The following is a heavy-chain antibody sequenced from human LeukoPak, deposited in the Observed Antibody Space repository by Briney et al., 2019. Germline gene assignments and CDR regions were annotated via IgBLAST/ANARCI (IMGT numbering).Heavy chain of an antibody. CDR1: GGSISTYF. J-gene: IGHJ3*02. V-gene: IGHV4-59*08. D-gene: IGHD3-9*01. CDR2: IYYSGST. CDR3: ARQGYDILTGYIDAFDI. Sequence: KPSETLSLTCTVSGGSISTYFWTWIRQPPGKGLEWIGNIYYSGSTNYRPSLKSRATISVDTSRNQFSLKLRSVTAADTAIYYCARQGYDILTGYIDAFDIWGQGTMVTVSS.